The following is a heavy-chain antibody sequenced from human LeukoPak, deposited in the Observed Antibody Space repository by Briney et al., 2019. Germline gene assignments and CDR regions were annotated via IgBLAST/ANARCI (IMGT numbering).Heavy chain of an antibody. CDR3: ARAPEWLLYWDY. Sequence: TSETLSLTCTVSGGSISSYYWSWIRQPPGKGLEWIGYIYYSGSTNYNPSLKSRVTISVDTSKNQFSLKLSSVTAADTAVYYRARAPEWLLYWDYWGQGTLVTVSS. CDR2: IYYSGST. V-gene: IGHV4-59*01. CDR1: GGSISSYY. J-gene: IGHJ4*02. D-gene: IGHD3-3*01.